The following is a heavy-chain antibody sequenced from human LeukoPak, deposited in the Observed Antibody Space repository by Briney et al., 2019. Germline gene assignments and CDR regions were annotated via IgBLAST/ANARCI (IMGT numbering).Heavy chain of an antibody. J-gene: IGHJ4*02. CDR1: GFTFSSYA. D-gene: IGHD3-22*01. CDR3: ARAAYYYDSSGPDY. V-gene: IGHV4-39*01. Sequence: GSLRLSCAASGFTFSSYAMSWMRQPPGKGLEWIGSIYYSGSTYYNPSLKSRVTISVDTSKNQFSLKLSSVTAADTAVYYCARAAYYYDSSGPDYWGQGTLVTVSS. CDR2: IYYSGST.